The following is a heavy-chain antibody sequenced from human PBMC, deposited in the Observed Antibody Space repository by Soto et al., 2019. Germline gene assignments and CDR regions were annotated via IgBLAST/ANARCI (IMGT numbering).Heavy chain of an antibody. D-gene: IGHD3-10*01. J-gene: IGHJ4*02. CDR1: GFTFSDYS. Sequence: GEALKISCSASGFTFSDYSMSWVRQAPGRGLEWVSTFTRRGNIYYADSVKGRFTISRDNSKSTLYLQMDSLRAEDTALYYCAREYAPGSPNYDYWGLGTLVTVSS. CDR3: AREYAPGSPNYDY. CDR2: FTRRGNI. V-gene: IGHV3-23*01.